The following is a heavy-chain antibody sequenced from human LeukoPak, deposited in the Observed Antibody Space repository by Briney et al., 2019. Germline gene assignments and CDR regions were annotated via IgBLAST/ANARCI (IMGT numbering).Heavy chain of an antibody. D-gene: IGHD1-26*01. CDR2: ISSSSSTI. J-gene: IGHJ4*02. CDR3: ARDRDGSYSDFFDY. Sequence: GGSLRLSCAASGFTFSSYSMNWVRQAPGKGLEWVSYISSSSSTIYYADSVKGRFTISRDNAKNSLYLQMNSLRAEDTAVYYCARDRDGSYSDFFDYWGQGTLVIVSS. V-gene: IGHV3-48*01. CDR1: GFTFSSYS.